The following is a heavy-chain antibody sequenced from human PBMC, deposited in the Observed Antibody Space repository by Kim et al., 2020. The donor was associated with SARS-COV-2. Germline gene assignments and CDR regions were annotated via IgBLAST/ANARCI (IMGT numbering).Heavy chain of an antibody. Sequence: YYNPALKGRVTISGDTSKNQLSRKLSSVTAADTAVYYCARRSGGWFRYFDYWGQGTLVTVSS. J-gene: IGHJ4*02. D-gene: IGHD6-19*01. CDR3: ARRSGGWFRYFDY. V-gene: IGHV4-39*01.